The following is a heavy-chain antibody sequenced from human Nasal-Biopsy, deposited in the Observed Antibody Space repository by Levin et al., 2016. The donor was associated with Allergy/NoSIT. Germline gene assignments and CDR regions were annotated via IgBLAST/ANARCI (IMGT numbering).Heavy chain of an antibody. CDR1: GYTFIGYY. CDR3: VRGSLGIVPDY. J-gene: IGHJ4*02. D-gene: IGHD7-27*01. Sequence: ASVKVSCKTSGYTFIGYYLHWVRQAPGEGLEYMGTMNPSGDTTASAQVFQDRLTLTRDTSTSTAYMELSSLRSDDTAVYYCVRGSLGIVPDYWGQGSLVTVSS. V-gene: IGHV1-46*01. CDR2: MNPSGDTT.